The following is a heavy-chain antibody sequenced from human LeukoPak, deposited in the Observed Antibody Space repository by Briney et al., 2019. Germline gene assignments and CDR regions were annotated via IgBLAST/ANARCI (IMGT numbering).Heavy chain of an antibody. CDR1: GFTFSSYG. CDR2: IRYDGSNK. D-gene: IGHD1-26*01. V-gene: IGHV3-30*02. J-gene: IGHJ4*02. CDR3: AKDPQKWESYFDY. Sequence: PGGSPRLFCAASGFTFSSYGMHWVRQAPGKGLEWVAFIRYDGSNKYYADSVKGRFTISRDNSKNTLYLQMNSLRAEDTAVYYCAKDPQKWESYFDYWGQGTLVTVSS.